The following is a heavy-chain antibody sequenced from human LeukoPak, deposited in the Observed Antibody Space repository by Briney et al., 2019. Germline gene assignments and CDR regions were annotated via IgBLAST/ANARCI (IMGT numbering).Heavy chain of an antibody. D-gene: IGHD6-13*01. V-gene: IGHV3-23*01. Sequence: GGSLRLSCAASGFTFSNYAMSWVRQAPGKGLEWVSAISGSGDTTYYADSVKGRFTISRDNSKNTLYLQMNSLRDEDTAVYYCARGLRYSSSWYNFDYWGQGTLVTVSS. CDR1: GFTFSNYA. J-gene: IGHJ4*02. CDR2: ISGSGDTT. CDR3: ARGLRYSSSWYNFDY.